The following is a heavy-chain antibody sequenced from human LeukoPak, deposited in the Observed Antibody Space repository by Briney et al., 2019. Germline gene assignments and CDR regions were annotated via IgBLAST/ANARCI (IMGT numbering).Heavy chain of an antibody. CDR2: IIPIFGTA. Sequence: ASVKVSCKASGGTFSSYAISWVRQAPGQGLEWMGGIIPIFGTANYAQKFQGRVTITTDESTSTAYMELSSLRSEDTAVYYCASGGRFLEWLSYFDYWGQGTLVTVSS. CDR1: GGTFSSYA. J-gene: IGHJ4*02. D-gene: IGHD3-3*01. CDR3: ASGGRFLEWLSYFDY. V-gene: IGHV1-69*05.